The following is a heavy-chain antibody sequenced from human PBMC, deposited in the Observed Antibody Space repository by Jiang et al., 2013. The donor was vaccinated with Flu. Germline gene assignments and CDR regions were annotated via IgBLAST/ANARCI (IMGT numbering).Heavy chain of an antibody. CDR1: GFTFNSFV. V-gene: IGHV3-23*01. CDR2: ISGSGAST. CDR3: AKEAHYDILTGYYGYFDY. Sequence: VQLLESGGGLVQPGGSLRVSCAASGFTFNSFVMTWVRQAPGKGLEWVSAISGSGASTYYADSVRGRFTISRDNSKNTLYLQMNSLRAEDTAIYYCAKEAHYDILTGYYGYFDYWGQGTLVTVSS. J-gene: IGHJ4*02. D-gene: IGHD3-9*01.